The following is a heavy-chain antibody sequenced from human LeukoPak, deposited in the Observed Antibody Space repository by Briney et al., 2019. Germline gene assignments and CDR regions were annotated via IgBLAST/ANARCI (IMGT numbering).Heavy chain of an antibody. CDR2: IYYCGST. D-gene: IGHD6-6*01. CDR1: GGSISSGRYY. CDR3: ARLNNFSSSYGY. Sequence: RSQTLSLTCTVSGGSISSGRYYWSWIRQHPAKGLEWIGYIYYCGSTYYSPSLKSRVTISVDTSKNQFSLKLSSVTAADTAVYYCARLNNFSSSYGYWGQGTLVTVSS. V-gene: IGHV4-31*03. J-gene: IGHJ4*02.